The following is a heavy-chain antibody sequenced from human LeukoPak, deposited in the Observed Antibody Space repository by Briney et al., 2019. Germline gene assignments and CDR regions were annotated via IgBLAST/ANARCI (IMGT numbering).Heavy chain of an antibody. D-gene: IGHD5-12*01. J-gene: IGHJ4*02. V-gene: IGHV3-23*01. Sequence: GGSLRLSCAASGFMFSSYDLSWVRQGTGKGLECVAAIDRGVGATYYADSVKGRFTISRDNSKNTLYLQMSNLRADDTAVYYCAKKGQANGYGKPDWGQGTLVTVSS. CDR2: IDRGVGAT. CDR3: AKKGQANGYGKPD. CDR1: GFMFSSYD.